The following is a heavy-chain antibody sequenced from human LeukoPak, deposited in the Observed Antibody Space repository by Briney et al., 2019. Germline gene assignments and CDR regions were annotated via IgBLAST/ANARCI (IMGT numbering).Heavy chain of an antibody. CDR3: ARDTVTGTTDY. D-gene: IGHD1-7*01. J-gene: IGHJ4*02. V-gene: IGHV4-31*03. CDR1: GGSISSGGYY. Sequence: SETLSLTCTVSGGSISSGGYYWSWIRQHPGTGLEWIGYIYYSGSTYYNPSLKSRVTISVDTSKNQFSLKLSSVTAADTAVYYCARDTVTGTTDYWGQGTLVTVSS. CDR2: IYYSGST.